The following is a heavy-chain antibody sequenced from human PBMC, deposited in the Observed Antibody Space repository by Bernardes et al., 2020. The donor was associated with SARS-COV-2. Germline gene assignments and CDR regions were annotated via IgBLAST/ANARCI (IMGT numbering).Heavy chain of an antibody. CDR1: GGSMSSYY. D-gene: IGHD1-26*01. J-gene: IGHJ4*02. CDR3: ARLRADSLGGGFDS. Sequence: SETLSLTCTVSGGSMSSYYWSWNRQPPGKELEWIAYIYYSGSTDYNPSPKSRVTISIDTSKNQFSLKLSSVTAADTAMYYCARLRADSLGGGFDSWGQGTLVTVSS. CDR2: IYYSGST. V-gene: IGHV4-59*08.